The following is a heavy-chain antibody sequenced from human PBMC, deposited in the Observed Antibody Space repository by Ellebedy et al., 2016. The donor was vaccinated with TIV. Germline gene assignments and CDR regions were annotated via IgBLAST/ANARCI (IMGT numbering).Heavy chain of an antibody. CDR1: GFTFATYA. D-gene: IGHD6-13*01. J-gene: IGHJ4*02. V-gene: IGHV3-23*01. Sequence: PGGSLRLSCEASGFTFATYAMTWVRQAPGKGLEWVSGLTGAGVGTYYADSVKGRFTISRANSKNTLYLQMNSRRADDTAIYYCAKLSGVLSWYADYWGLGTLVTVSS. CDR2: LTGAGVGT. CDR3: AKLSGVLSWYADY.